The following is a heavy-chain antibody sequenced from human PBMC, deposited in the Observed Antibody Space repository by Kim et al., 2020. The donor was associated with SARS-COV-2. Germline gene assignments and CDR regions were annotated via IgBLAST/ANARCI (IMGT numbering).Heavy chain of an antibody. CDR1: GFTFSSYW. J-gene: IGHJ4*02. CDR2: INSDGSST. V-gene: IGHV3-74*01. Sequence: GGSLRLSCAASGFTFSSYWMHWVRQAPGKGLVWVSRINSDGSSTSYADSVKGRFTISRDNVKNTLYLQMNSLRAEDTAVYYCARGRYCSGGNCYLDYWGQGTLVTVSS. CDR3: ARGRYCSGGNCYLDY. D-gene: IGHD2-15*01.